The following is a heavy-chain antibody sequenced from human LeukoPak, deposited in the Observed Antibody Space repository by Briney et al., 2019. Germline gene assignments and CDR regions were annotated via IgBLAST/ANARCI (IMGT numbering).Heavy chain of an antibody. V-gene: IGHV3-49*03. CDR2: IRSKTYGGTT. Sequence: GGSLRLSCTASGFTFGDYGMSWFRQAPGKGLEWVGFIRSKTYGGTTEYAASVKGRFTISRDDSKSIAYLQMNSLKTEDTAVYSCTRDRYSYVVWFDLWGQGTLVTVSS. J-gene: IGHJ5*02. D-gene: IGHD5-18*01. CDR3: TRDRYSYVVWFDL. CDR1: GFTFGDYG.